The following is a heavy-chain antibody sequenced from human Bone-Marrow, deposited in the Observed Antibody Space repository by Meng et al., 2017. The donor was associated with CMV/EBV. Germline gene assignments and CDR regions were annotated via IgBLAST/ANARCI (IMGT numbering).Heavy chain of an antibody. CDR2: IYYSGST. CDR1: GGSISSYY. J-gene: IGHJ5*02. Sequence: GSLRLSCTVSGGSISSYYWSWIRQPPGKGLEWIGYIYYSGSTNYNPSLKSRVTISVDTSKNQFSLKLSSVTAADTAVYYCARKYVGIAAAESWFDPWGQGTLVTVSS. CDR3: ARKYVGIAAAESWFDP. V-gene: IGHV4-59*12. D-gene: IGHD6-13*01.